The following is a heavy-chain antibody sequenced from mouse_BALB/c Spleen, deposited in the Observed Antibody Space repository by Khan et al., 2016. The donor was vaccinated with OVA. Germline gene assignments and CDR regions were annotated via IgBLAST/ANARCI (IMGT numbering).Heavy chain of an antibody. J-gene: IGHJ4*01. CDR3: AKQPCYHYNIMAY. CDR1: GFSLTSYG. CDR2: IWSDGST. V-gene: IGHV2-6-1*01. Sequence: VELVESGPGLVAPSQSLSITCTISGFSLTSYGVHWVRQPPGKGLEWLVVIWSDGSTTYNSALKSRLTISKDNYKNQVLLKMNSLQTDDTAGYFSAKQPCYHYNIMAYWGQGTPVTVSS.